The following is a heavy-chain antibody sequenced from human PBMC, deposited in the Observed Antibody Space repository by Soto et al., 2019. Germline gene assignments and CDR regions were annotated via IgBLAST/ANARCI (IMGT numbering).Heavy chain of an antibody. Sequence: SETMSLTCTVSGGYISSGVYYWSWIRKHPGKGLEWIGYIYYSGSTYYNSSLKSRVTISVDTSKNQFSLKLSSVTAADTAVYYCARVWDSSGPNFDYWGQGTLVTVS. CDR2: IYYSGST. J-gene: IGHJ4*02. D-gene: IGHD3-22*01. CDR1: GGYISSGVYY. V-gene: IGHV4-31*03. CDR3: ARVWDSSGPNFDY.